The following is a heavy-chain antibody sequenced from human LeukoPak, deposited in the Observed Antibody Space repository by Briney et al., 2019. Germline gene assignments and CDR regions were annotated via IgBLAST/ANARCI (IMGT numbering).Heavy chain of an antibody. V-gene: IGHV4-31*03. Sequence: TLSLTCTVSGGSISSGGYYWSWIRQHPGKGLEWIGYIYYSGSTYYNPSLKSRVTISVDTSKNQFSLKLSSVTAADTAVYYCARAGGFFSPFGYWGQGTLVTVSS. CDR3: ARAGGFFSPFGY. CDR1: GGSISSGGYY. J-gene: IGHJ4*02. D-gene: IGHD3-16*01. CDR2: IYYSGST.